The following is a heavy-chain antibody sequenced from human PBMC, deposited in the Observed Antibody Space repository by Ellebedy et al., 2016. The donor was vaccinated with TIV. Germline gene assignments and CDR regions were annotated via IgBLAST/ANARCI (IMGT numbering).Heavy chain of an antibody. J-gene: IGHJ4*02. CDR1: GGTFSDYA. D-gene: IGHD2-21*02. V-gene: IGHV1-69*05. Sequence: AASVKVSCKASGGTFSDYAISWVRQAPGQGLEWMGGIIPIFGKTNYAQKFRGRVTMTRDTSISTAYMELSWLRSDDTAVYYCARDGACGGDCYGDNYWGQGSLVTVSS. CDR3: ARDGACGGDCYGDNY. CDR2: IIPIFGKT.